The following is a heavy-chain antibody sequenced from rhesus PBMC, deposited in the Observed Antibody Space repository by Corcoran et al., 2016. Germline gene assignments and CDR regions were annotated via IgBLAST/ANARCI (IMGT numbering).Heavy chain of an antibody. CDR3: ATLTYDNGYFDL. D-gene: IGHD3-40*01. CDR2: KGGSSGST. V-gene: IGHV4-127*01. Sequence: QVQLQESGPGLVKPSETRSLTCAVSGYSISCGYAWSWIRQPPGKGLEWIGDKGGSSGSTNYNPPLKSRVTISKDTSKNEVSLRVHSVTAADTAVYYCATLTYDNGYFDLWGPGTPITISS. J-gene: IGHJ2*01. CDR1: GYSISCGYA.